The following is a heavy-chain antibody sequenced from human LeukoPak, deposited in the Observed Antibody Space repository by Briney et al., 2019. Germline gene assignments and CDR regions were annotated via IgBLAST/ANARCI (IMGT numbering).Heavy chain of an antibody. CDR3: ARRVAFDI. CDR2: INHSGST. Sequence: SETLSLTCGVSGGSLTGYYWSWIRQPPGKGLEWIGEINHSGSTKYNPSLESRVSISLDTSKNHFSLRLSSVTAADTAVYYCARRVAFDIWGQGTMVTVSS. V-gene: IGHV4-34*01. J-gene: IGHJ3*02. CDR1: GGSLTGYY.